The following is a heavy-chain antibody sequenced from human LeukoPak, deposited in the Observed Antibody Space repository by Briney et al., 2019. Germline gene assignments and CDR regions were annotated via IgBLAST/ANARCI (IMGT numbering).Heavy chain of an antibody. CDR3: ARRVAFDI. CDR2: INHSGST. Sequence: SETLSLTCGVSGGSLTGYYWSWIRQPPGKGLEWIGEINHSGSTKYNPSLESRVSISLDTSKNHFSLRLSSVTAADTAVYYCARRVAFDIWGQGTMVTVSS. V-gene: IGHV4-34*01. J-gene: IGHJ3*02. CDR1: GGSLTGYY.